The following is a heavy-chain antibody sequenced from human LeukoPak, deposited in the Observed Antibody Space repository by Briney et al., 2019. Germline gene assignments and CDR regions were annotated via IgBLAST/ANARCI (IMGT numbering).Heavy chain of an antibody. Sequence: PGGSLRLSCAASGFTFSSYAMHWVRQAPGKGLEWVAVISYDGSNKYYADSVKGRFTISRDNAKNSLYLQMNSLRAEDTAVYYCARALAGTDYWGQGTLVTVSS. D-gene: IGHD6-19*01. CDR2: ISYDGSNK. J-gene: IGHJ4*02. CDR3: ARALAGTDY. V-gene: IGHV3-30-3*01. CDR1: GFTFSSYA.